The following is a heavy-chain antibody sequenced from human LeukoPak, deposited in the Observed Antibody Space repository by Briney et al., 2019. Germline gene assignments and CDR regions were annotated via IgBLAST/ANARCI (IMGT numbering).Heavy chain of an antibody. V-gene: IGHV5-51*01. CDR3: ARFDGYSSGWGGYYFDY. J-gene: IGHJ4*02. D-gene: IGHD6-19*01. CDR2: IYAGDSDT. Sequence: GESLKIPRKGSGYSFTSYWNGWVRPMPGKGLEWMGIIYAGDSDTRYSPSFQGQVTISADKSISTAYLQWSSLKASDTAMYYCARFDGYSSGWGGYYFDYWGQGTLVTVSS. CDR1: GYSFTSYW.